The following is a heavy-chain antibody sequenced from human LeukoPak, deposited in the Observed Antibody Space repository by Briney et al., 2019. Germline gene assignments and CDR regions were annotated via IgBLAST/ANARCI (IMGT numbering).Heavy chain of an antibody. CDR3: ARDRKVRGVIIIPFDY. J-gene: IGHJ4*02. V-gene: IGHV3-66*01. D-gene: IGHD3-10*01. Sequence: GGSLRLSCAASGFTVSSNYMSWVRQAPGKGLEWVSVIYNGGSTYYADSVKGRFTISRDNSKNTLYLQMNSLRAEDTAVYYCARDRKVRGVIIIPFDYWGQGTLVTVSS. CDR1: GFTVSSNY. CDR2: IYNGGST.